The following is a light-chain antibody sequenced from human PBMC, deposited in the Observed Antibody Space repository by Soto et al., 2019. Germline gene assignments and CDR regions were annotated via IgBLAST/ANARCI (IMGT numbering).Light chain of an antibody. CDR2: SAS. Sequence: DIQMTQSPSSLSASVGDRVTMTCRASESISIYLNWYQQKPGKAPGLLIYSASRLQSGVPPRFSGSGSGTDFTLTIRGLEPEDLATYFCQQSYTTPPTFGQGTKVEIK. J-gene: IGKJ1*01. CDR3: QQSYTTPPT. CDR1: ESISIY. V-gene: IGKV1-39*01.